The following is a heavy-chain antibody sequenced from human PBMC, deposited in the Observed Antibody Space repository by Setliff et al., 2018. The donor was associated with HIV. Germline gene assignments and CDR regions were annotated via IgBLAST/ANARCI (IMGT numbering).Heavy chain of an antibody. CDR3: ARHSDIAPRRTYFDY. J-gene: IGHJ4*02. CDR1: RGSFSHYY. CDR2: IYYRGNT. Sequence: PSETLSLTCAVYRGSFSHYYWTWIRQSPGKGLEWIGDIYYRGNTYYNPSLKSQVVISIDASKNQFSLKLRSVIAADTAVYYCARHSDIAPRRTYFDYWGQGTLVTVSS. D-gene: IGHD6-6*01. V-gene: IGHV4-34*09.